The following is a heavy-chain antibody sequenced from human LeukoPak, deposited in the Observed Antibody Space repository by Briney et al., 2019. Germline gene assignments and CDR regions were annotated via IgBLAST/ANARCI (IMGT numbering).Heavy chain of an antibody. Sequence: GKSLKISCKGSGYSFTNYWIGWVRQMPGKGLEWMGIIYPGDSDTRYSPSFQGQVTISADKSISTAYLQWSSLKASDTAMYYCARRSSGYYRYFDYWGQGTLVTVSS. J-gene: IGHJ4*02. D-gene: IGHD3-22*01. CDR1: GYSFTNYW. V-gene: IGHV5-51*01. CDR2: IYPGDSDT. CDR3: ARRSSGYYRYFDY.